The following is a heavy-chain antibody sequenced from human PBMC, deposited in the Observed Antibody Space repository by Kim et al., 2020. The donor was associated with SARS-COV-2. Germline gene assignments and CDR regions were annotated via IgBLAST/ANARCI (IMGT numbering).Heavy chain of an antibody. CDR2: IKPDGSET. CDR3: FYVNY. CDR1: EFTFSSYW. V-gene: IGHV3-7*01. J-gene: IGHJ4*02. Sequence: GGSLRLSCAASEFTFSSYWINWVRQAPGKGLEWVANIKPDGSETYYVDSVKGRFTISRDNAKKSLYLQMNCLSVDDTAVYYGFYVNYWGRGTLVTVSS. D-gene: IGHD2-2*01.